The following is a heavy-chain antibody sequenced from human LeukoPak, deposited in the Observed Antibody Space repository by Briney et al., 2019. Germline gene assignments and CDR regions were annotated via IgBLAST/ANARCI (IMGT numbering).Heavy chain of an antibody. J-gene: IGHJ4*02. CDR1: GGSFSGYY. CDR3: ARGPPQYYDILTGYYPD. D-gene: IGHD3-9*01. V-gene: IGHV4-34*01. Sequence: SETLSLTCAVYGGSFSGYYWSWIRQPPGKGLEWIGEINHSGSTNYNPSLKSRVTISVDTSKNQFYLKLSSVTAADTAVYYCARGPPQYYDILTGYYPDWGQGTLVTVSS. CDR2: INHSGST.